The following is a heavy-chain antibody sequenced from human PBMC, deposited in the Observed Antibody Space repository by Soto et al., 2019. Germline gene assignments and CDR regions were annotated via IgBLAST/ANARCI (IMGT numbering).Heavy chain of an antibody. CDR1: GYTFTSYG. CDR2: ISAYNGNT. D-gene: IGHD3-10*01. J-gene: IGHJ4*02. CDR3: AVIRAYFDY. V-gene: IGHV1-18*04. Sequence: SVKVCGKASGYTFTSYGFSWVRQAPGQGLEWMGWISAYNGNTNYSQKLQGRVTMTTDTSTSTAYMELRSLRSDDTAVYYCAVIRAYFDYWGQGTLVTVSS.